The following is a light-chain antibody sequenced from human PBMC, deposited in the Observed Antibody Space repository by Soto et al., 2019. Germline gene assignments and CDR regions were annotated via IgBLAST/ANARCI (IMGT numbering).Light chain of an antibody. CDR1: QSISIW. CDR3: QHWHDYSWT. Sequence: DIHMTQSPSTLSASVGDRVTITCRASQSISIWLAWYQQKPGKAPNLLIYKTSSLETGVPSRFCGSGSGTKVTIPISSLQPDDVATYYCQHWHDYSWTFGQGTKVEVK. V-gene: IGKV1-5*03. J-gene: IGKJ1*01. CDR2: KTS.